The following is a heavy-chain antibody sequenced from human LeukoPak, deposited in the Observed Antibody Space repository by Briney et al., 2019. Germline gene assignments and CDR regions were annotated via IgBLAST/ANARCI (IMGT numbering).Heavy chain of an antibody. CDR2: IWSDGTNK. CDR3: AKSLVSVDSGSYYHYYYMDV. CDR1: GFTFSSYG. V-gene: IGHV3-33*06. Sequence: GGSLRLSCAASGFTFSSYGMHWVRQAPGKGLEWVAIIWSDGTNKYYADSVKGRFTISGDTSKNILYLQMNGLKAEDTAVYYCAKSLVSVDSGSYYHYYYMDVWGKGTTVTVSS. D-gene: IGHD1-26*01. J-gene: IGHJ6*03.